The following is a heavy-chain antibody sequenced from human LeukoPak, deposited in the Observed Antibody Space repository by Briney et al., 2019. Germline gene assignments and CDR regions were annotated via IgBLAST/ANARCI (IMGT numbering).Heavy chain of an antibody. CDR2: ISSSSSYI. V-gene: IGHV3-21*01. D-gene: IGHD2-2*01. Sequence: GGSLRLSCAASGFTFSSYSMNWVRQAPGKGLEWVSSISSSSSYIYYADSVKGRFTISRDNAKNSLYLQTNSLRAEDTAVYYCARDAPDCSSTSCYEDYGMDVWGQGTTVTVSS. J-gene: IGHJ6*02. CDR3: ARDAPDCSSTSCYEDYGMDV. CDR1: GFTFSSYS.